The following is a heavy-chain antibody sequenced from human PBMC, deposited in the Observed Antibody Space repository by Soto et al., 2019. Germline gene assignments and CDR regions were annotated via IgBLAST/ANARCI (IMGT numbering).Heavy chain of an antibody. CDR2: IYYSGST. J-gene: IGHJ6*03. D-gene: IGHD2-2*01. CDR1: GGSISSYY. Sequence: SETLSLTCTVSGGSISSYYWSWIRQPPGKGLEWIGYIYYSGSTNYNPSLKSRVTISVDTSNNQFSLKLSSVTAADTAVYYCVRVYAYCSSTSCYSGYYYMDVWGKGTTVTVSS. V-gene: IGHV4-59*01. CDR3: VRVYAYCSSTSCYSGYYYMDV.